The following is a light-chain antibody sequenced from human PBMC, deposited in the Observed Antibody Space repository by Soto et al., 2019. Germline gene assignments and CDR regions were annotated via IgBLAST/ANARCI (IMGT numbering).Light chain of an antibody. Sequence: EIVLTQSPATLSLSPGERATLSCRASQSVSSNLAWYQQKPGQAPRLLIYGATTRATGIPARFSGSGSGTEFTLTISSLLSEEFAVYYCQQYNNWPPITFGQGTRLEI. J-gene: IGKJ5*01. CDR1: QSVSSN. CDR3: QQYNNWPPIT. V-gene: IGKV3D-15*01. CDR2: GAT.